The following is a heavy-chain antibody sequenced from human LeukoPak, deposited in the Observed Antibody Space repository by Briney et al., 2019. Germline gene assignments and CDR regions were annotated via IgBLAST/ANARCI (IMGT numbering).Heavy chain of an antibody. CDR2: INTHDGGT. J-gene: IGHJ4*02. Sequence: GASVKVSCKPSGYTFTDFYIHWVRQAPGQGLEYMGLINTHDGGTVYALQFQGRLSMTRDTSITTAYMELQSLRSEDTAVYYCARDHDYEGLKGNYWGRGNMVIVSS. D-gene: IGHD3-16*01. CDR3: ARDHDYEGLKGNY. V-gene: IGHV1-2*06. CDR1: GYTFTDFY.